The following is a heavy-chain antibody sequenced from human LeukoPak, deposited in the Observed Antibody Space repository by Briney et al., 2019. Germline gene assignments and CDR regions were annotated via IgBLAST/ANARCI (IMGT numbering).Heavy chain of an antibody. J-gene: IGHJ6*03. Sequence: GGSLRLSCAASGFTVSNSYMTWVRQAPDKGLEWVSLTYSAGFTYYPDSVKGRFTISRDIAKNTVFLQMNSLGVEDTAVYYCARGGGHQPTYYQYLDVWGKGTTVTVSS. CDR2: TYSAGFT. D-gene: IGHD1-14*01. CDR3: ARGGGHQPTYYQYLDV. V-gene: IGHV3-53*01. CDR1: GFTVSNSY.